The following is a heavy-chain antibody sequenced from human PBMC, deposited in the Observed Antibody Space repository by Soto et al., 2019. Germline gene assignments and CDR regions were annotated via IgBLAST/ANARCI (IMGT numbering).Heavy chain of an antibody. CDR2: IYWDDDK. CDR1: GFSLTTSGVG. J-gene: IGHJ4*02. V-gene: IGHV2-5*02. CDR3: AHRVLRTVFGLVTTTAIYFDI. D-gene: IGHD3-3*01. Sequence: QITLNESGPTQVKPRQTLTLTCTFSGFSLTTSGVGVGWIRQSPGKAPEWLALIYWDDDKRYSPSLKTRLTITKDSSKNLVVLTMADLDPADTATYYCAHRVLRTVFGLVTTTAIYFDIWGQGAPVAVSS.